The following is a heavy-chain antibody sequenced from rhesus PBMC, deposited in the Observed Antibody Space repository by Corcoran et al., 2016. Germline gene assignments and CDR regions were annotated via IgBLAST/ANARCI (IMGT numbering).Heavy chain of an antibody. CDR1: GGSISSNY. J-gene: IGHJ6*01. CDR2: IYGSGSRT. V-gene: IGHV4S11*01. CDR3: ARGVGGYNFWSGYYPYGLDS. Sequence: QVQLQESGPGLVKPLETLSLTCAVSGGSISSNYWSWIRQAPGQGLEWIGSIYGSGSRTHYTPSLKSRVTLSVDTTKNQLSQKLSSVTAADTAVYYCARGVGGYNFWSGYYPYGLDSWGQGVVVTVSS. D-gene: IGHD3-3*01.